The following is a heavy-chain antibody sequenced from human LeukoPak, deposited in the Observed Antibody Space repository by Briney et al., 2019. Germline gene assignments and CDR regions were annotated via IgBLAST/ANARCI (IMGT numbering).Heavy chain of an antibody. J-gene: IGHJ4*02. V-gene: IGHV3-21*01. Sequence: GGSLRLSCSASGSTFSTYSMNWVRQAPGKGLEWVSSISSSSSYIYYADSVKGRFTISRDNAKNSLYLQMNSLRAEDTAVYYCARDRRRYTYYYDSSGYLTDYWGQGTLVTVSS. CDR1: GSTFSTYS. D-gene: IGHD3-22*01. CDR3: ARDRRRYTYYYDSSGYLTDY. CDR2: ISSSSSYI.